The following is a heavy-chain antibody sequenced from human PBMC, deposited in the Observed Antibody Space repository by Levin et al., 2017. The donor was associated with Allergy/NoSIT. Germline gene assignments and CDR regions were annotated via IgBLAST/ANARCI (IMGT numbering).Heavy chain of an antibody. J-gene: IGHJ4*02. V-gene: IGHV4-4*07. CDR2: IYTSGST. D-gene: IGHD5-12*01. Sequence: SETLSLTCTVSGGSISSYYWSWIRQPAGKGLEWIGRIYTSGSTNYNPSLKSRVTMSVDTSKNQFSLKLSSVTAADTAVYYCARGGGYSGYAIGGDFDYWGQGTLVTVSS. CDR1: GGSISSYY. CDR3: ARGGGYSGYAIGGDFDY.